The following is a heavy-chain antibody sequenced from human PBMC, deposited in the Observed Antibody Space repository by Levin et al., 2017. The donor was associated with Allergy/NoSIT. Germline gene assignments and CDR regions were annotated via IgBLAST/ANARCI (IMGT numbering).Heavy chain of an antibody. CDR1: GYTFTNYA. D-gene: IGHD4-17*01. V-gene: IGHV7-4-1*02. J-gene: IGHJ4*02. CDR3: ARGGYGDYVNFDY. CDR2: INTNTGDP. Sequence: ASVKVSCKASGYTFTNYAMNWVRQAPGQGLEWIGWINTNTGDPTYAQGFTGRFVFSLDTSVSAAFLQISSLKAEDTAVYYCARGGYGDYVNFDYWGQGTLVTVSS.